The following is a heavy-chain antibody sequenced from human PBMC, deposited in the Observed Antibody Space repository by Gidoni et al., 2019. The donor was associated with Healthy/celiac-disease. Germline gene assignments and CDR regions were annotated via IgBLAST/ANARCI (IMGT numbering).Heavy chain of an antibody. Sequence: QVQLVQSGAEVKKPGASVKVSCKASGYTFPSYYMHWVQQAPGQGLEWMGIITPSGGITSYAQKFQGRVTMTRDTSTSTVYMELSSLRSEDTAVYYCARSLPNHSSGWYVPLTRYYYYYGMDVWGQGTTVTVSS. V-gene: IGHV1-46*01. J-gene: IGHJ6*02. CDR2: ITPSGGIT. CDR3: ARSLPNHSSGWYVPLTRYYYYYGMDV. D-gene: IGHD6-19*01. CDR1: GYTFPSYY.